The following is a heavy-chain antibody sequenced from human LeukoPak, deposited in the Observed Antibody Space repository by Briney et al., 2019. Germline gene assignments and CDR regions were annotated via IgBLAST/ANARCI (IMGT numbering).Heavy chain of an antibody. CDR1: GFTFSNYA. V-gene: IGHV3-23*01. J-gene: IGHJ3*01. CDR3: AKGGGLGSAKTRQVED. Sequence: QPGGSLRVSCAASGFTFSNYAMSWVRQAPGKGLEWVSAISGSGGSTYYADSVKGRFTISRDNSKNTLYLQMNSLRADDTATYYCAKGGGLGSAKTRQVEDWGQGTMVTVSS. D-gene: IGHD1-26*01. CDR2: ISGSGGST.